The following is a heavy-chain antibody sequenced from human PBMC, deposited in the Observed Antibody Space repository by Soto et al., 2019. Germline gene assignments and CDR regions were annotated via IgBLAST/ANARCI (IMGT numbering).Heavy chain of an antibody. CDR3: ARQVAVAGTLYGMDV. CDR2: IYYSGST. J-gene: IGHJ6*02. V-gene: IGHV4-39*01. D-gene: IGHD6-19*01. CDR1: GGSISSSSYY. Sequence: SETLSLTCTVSGGSISSSSYYWGWIRQPPGKGLEWIGSIYYSGSTYYNPSLKSRVTISVDTSKNQFSLKLSSVTAADTAVYYCARQVAVAGTLYGMDVWGQGTTVTVSS.